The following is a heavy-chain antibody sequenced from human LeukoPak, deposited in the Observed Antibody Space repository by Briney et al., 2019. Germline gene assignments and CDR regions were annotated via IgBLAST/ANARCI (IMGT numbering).Heavy chain of an antibody. J-gene: IGHJ4*02. CDR2: IYHSGTT. CDR1: GGSISSKNW. Sequence: PSGTLSLTCAVSGGSISSKNWWNWVRQPPGKGQEWIGEIYHSGTTNYNPSLKSRVTISVDKSKNQFSLKLSSVTAADTAVYYCARDTRGSYGSGSYGYWGQGTLVTVSS. CDR3: ARDTRGSYGSGSYGY. D-gene: IGHD3-10*01. V-gene: IGHV4-4*02.